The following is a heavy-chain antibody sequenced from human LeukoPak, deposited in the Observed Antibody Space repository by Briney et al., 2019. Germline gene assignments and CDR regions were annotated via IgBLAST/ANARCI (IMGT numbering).Heavy chain of an antibody. V-gene: IGHV3-33*01. CDR3: ASGDVFDS. CDR2: IWYDGSHK. Sequence: PGGSLRLSCAASGFIFSNYNMHWVRQAPGKGLEWVAVIWYDGSHKIYADSVKGRFTISRDNSKNTLYLQMIGLGAEDTGVYHCASGDVFDSWGQGTLVTVSS. J-gene: IGHJ3*02. CDR1: GFIFSNYN.